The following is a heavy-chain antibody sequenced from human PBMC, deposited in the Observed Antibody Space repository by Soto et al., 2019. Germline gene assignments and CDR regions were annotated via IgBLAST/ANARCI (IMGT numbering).Heavy chain of an antibody. CDR2: ISSSGSTI. J-gene: IGHJ4*02. Sequence: GGSLRLSCAASGFTFSDYYMSWIRQAPGKGLEWVSYISSSGSTIYYADSVKGRFTISRDNAKNSLYLQMNSLRAEDTAVYYCARSVVAATLAFDYWGQGTLVTVSS. V-gene: IGHV3-11*01. CDR3: ARSVVAATLAFDY. D-gene: IGHD2-15*01. CDR1: GFTFSDYY.